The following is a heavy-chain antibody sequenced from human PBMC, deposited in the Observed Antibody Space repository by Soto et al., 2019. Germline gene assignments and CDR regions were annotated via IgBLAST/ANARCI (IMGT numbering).Heavy chain of an antibody. Sequence: GESLKISCKGSGYSFTSYWIGWVRQMPGKGLEWMGIIYPGDSDTRYSPSFPGQVNISADKSISTAYLQWSSLKASDNAMYYCARHHKQYCGGGTCYSNWFDPWGQGTLVTVSS. CDR1: GYSFTSYW. CDR2: IYPGDSDT. CDR3: ARHHKQYCGGGTCYSNWFDP. D-gene: IGHD2-15*01. J-gene: IGHJ5*02. V-gene: IGHV5-51*01.